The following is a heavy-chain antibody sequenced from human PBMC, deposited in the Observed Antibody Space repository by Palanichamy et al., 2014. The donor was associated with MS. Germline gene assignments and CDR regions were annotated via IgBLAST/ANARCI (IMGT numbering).Heavy chain of an antibody. Sequence: QITLKESGPTLVEPTQTLTLTCTFSGFSLSTSGVGVGWIRQPPGKALEWLALIYWDDDRRFSPSLKNRLTITKDASKNQVVLTMTNMDPVDSATYYCAHRGDCTGGNRNSIGNWFDPWGQGILVTVSS. CDR2: IYWDDDR. CDR1: GFSLSTSGVG. V-gene: IGHV2-5*02. J-gene: IGHJ5*02. D-gene: IGHD2-8*02. CDR3: AHRGDCTGGNRNSIGNWFDP.